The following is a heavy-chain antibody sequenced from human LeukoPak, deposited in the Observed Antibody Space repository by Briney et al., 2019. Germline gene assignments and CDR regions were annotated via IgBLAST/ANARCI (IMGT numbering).Heavy chain of an antibody. CDR1: GFTFSDYY. CDR3: ARETPGYCSSTSCYEDC. CDR2: IGGSSSYR. D-gene: IGHD2-2*01. J-gene: IGHJ4*02. V-gene: IGHV3-11*05. Sequence: GGSLRLSCAASGFTFSDYYMSWIREAPGKGLEWVSHIGGSSSYRNYADSVRGRFTISRDGAKNSLYLQMDSLRAEGTAVYYCARETPGYCSSTSCYEDCWGQGTLVTVSS.